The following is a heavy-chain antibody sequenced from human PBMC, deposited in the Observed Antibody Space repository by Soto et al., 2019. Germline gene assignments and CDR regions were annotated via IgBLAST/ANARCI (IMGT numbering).Heavy chain of an antibody. CDR1: GGTSSSGDYY. Sequence: SETLSLTCPVSGGTSSSGDYYWSWIRKPPGKGLEWIGYIYYSGSTYYNPSLKSRVTISVDTSKNQFSLKLSSVTAADTAVYYCARDLVVAATPYYFDYWGQGTLVTVSS. CDR2: IYYSGST. J-gene: IGHJ4*02. D-gene: IGHD2-15*01. V-gene: IGHV4-30-4*01. CDR3: ARDLVVAATPYYFDY.